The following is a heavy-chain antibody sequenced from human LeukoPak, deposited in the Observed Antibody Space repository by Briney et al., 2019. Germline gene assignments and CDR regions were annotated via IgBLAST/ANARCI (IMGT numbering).Heavy chain of an antibody. CDR1: GFTFSSYS. CDR2: ISSSSSYI. CDR3: AGGPCSSTSCYQY. D-gene: IGHD2-2*01. V-gene: IGHV3-21*01. Sequence: GGSLRLSCAASGFTFSSYSMNWVRQAPGKGLEWVSSISSSSSYIYYADSVKGPFTISRDNATNSLYLQMNSLRAEDTAVYYCAGGPCSSTSCYQYWGQGTLVTVSS. J-gene: IGHJ4*02.